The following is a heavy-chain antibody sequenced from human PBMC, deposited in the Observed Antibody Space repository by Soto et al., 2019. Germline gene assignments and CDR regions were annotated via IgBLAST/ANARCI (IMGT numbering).Heavy chain of an antibody. Sequence: SVKVSCKASGGTFSSYAISWVRQAPGQGLEWMGGIIPIFGTANYAQKFQGRVTITADESTSTAYMELSSLRSEDTAVYYCARRGNEYSSSSGVRRKYYYYGMDVWGQGTTVTVSS. CDR1: GGTFSSYA. V-gene: IGHV1-69*13. D-gene: IGHD6-6*01. CDR3: ARRGNEYSSSSGVRRKYYYYGMDV. J-gene: IGHJ6*02. CDR2: IIPIFGTA.